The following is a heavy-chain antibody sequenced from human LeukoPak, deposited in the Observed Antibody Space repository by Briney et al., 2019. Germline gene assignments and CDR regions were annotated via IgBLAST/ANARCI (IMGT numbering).Heavy chain of an antibody. Sequence: PGVSLTLSWQPSGXTFNHYSLTWAPRAPGEGRFGVAGISAGGGSTFCADSVTGRITISRDNSRNTLYLQMHSLQAEDTAVYHCAKDAAGPEYWGQGTLVTVS. CDR3: AKDAAGPEY. J-gene: IGHJ4*02. CDR1: GXTFNHYS. V-gene: IGHV3-23*01. CDR2: ISAGGGST. D-gene: IGHD6-13*01.